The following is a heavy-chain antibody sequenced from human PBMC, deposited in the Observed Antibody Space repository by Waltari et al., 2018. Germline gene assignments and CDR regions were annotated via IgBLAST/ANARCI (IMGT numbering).Heavy chain of an antibody. D-gene: IGHD6-13*01. CDR3: ARGGDLYSSSWPNWFDP. CDR2: IIPIFGTA. V-gene: IGHV1-69*14. CDR1: GGTFSSYA. Sequence: QVQLVQSGAEVKKPGSSVKVSCKASGGTFSSYAISWVRQAPGQGLEWMGGIIPIFGTANYAQKFQGRVTITADKSTSTAYMELSSLRSEDTAVYYCARGGDLYSSSWPNWFDPWGQGTLVTVSS. J-gene: IGHJ5*02.